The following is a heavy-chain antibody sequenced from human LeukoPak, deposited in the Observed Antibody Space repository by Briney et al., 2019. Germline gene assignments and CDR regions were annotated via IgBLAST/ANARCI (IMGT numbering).Heavy chain of an antibody. CDR1: GFTFSSYA. CDR2: IYSGGST. Sequence: PGGSLRLSCTASGFTFSSYAMNWVRQAPGKGLEWVSVIYSGGSTYYADSVKGRFTISRHNSKNTLYLQMNSLRAEDTAVYYCAYGGNQPYYFDYWGQGTLVTVSS. CDR3: AYGGNQPYYFDY. J-gene: IGHJ4*02. V-gene: IGHV3-53*04. D-gene: IGHD4-23*01.